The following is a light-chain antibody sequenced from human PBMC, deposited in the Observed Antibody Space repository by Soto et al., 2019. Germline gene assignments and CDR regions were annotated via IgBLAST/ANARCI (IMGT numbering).Light chain of an antibody. CDR2: GAS. CDR1: QSISSDY. V-gene: IGKV3-20*01. CDR3: QQYGGSPYT. Sequence: EIVLTQSPGTLSLSPGERATLSCRASQSISSDYLVWYQQKPDQAPRLLFHGASSRVTGIPDRFSGSGSGTDFTLTISRLEPEDFGVYYCQQYGGSPYTFGQGTKLEIK. J-gene: IGKJ2*01.